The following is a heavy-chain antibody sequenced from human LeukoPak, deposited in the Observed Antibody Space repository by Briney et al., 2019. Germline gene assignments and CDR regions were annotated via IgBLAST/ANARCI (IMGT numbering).Heavy chain of an antibody. CDR3: ASRLKAAAGKFDY. CDR2: IYYSGST. D-gene: IGHD6-13*01. CDR1: GGSISSNGYY. V-gene: IGHV4-39*02. Sequence: PSETLSLTCTVSGGSISSNGYYWGWIRQPPGKGLEWIGSIYYSGSTYYNSSLKSRVTIFVDASKNHFSLKLSSVTAADTAVYYCASRLKAAAGKFDYWGQGTLVTVSS. J-gene: IGHJ4*02.